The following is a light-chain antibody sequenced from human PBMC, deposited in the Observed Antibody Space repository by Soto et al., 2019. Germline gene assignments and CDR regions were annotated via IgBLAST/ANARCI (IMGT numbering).Light chain of an antibody. CDR3: LQHNSYPLT. CDR1: QGIRND. J-gene: IGKJ4*01. V-gene: IGKV1-17*01. Sequence: DIQMTQSPPSLSASVGDTVTITCRASQGIRNDLGWYQQKPGKAPKRLLYTISSLDIGAPPRFSGSGSGTEFTLTISSLQPEDFATYYCLQHNSYPLTFGGGTKVDIK. CDR2: TIS.